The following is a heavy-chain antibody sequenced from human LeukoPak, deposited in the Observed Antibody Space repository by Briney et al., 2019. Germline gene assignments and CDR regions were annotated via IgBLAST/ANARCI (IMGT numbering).Heavy chain of an antibody. Sequence: GGSLRLSCAASGFTFSSYGMSWVRQTPGKGLEWVLAISGSGGSTYYADSVKGRFTVSRDNSRNTVYLQMHSLRAEDTAVYYCARELGDWGQGTLVTVSS. D-gene: IGHD1-7*01. J-gene: IGHJ4*02. CDR2: ISGSGGST. V-gene: IGHV3-23*01. CDR3: ARELGD. CDR1: GFTFSSYG.